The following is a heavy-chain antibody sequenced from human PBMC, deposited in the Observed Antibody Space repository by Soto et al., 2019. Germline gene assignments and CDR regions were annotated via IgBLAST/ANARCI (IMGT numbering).Heavy chain of an antibody. CDR2: IYWDEDK. CDR3: VEEQQAPTPGH. D-gene: IGHD2-15*01. V-gene: IGHV2-5*02. Sequence: HITLRESGPTLVKPTQTLTLTFTFSGFSFSTSGLGVGWIRQPPGKALEWLAIIYWDEDKRYRPALKSRLTITKVTSKSQVVLTMTNMDPVDTATYDGVEEQQAPTPGHWGHGSLVTVSS. J-gene: IGHJ1*01. CDR1: GFSFSTSGLG.